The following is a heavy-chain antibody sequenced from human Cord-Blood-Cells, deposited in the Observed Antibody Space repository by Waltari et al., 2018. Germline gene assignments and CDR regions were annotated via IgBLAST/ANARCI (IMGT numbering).Heavy chain of an antibody. Sequence: QVQLQQLGAGLLKPSETLSLTCALYGGSFSGYSLRWIRQPPGKGLEWIGEIHHSGSTNYNPSLKSRVTISVDTSKNQFSLKLSSVTAADTAVYYCARVVVTAIPDYWGQGTLVTVSS. CDR1: GGSFSGYS. CDR2: IHHSGST. D-gene: IGHD2-21*02. V-gene: IGHV4-34*01. J-gene: IGHJ4*02. CDR3: ARVVVTAIPDY.